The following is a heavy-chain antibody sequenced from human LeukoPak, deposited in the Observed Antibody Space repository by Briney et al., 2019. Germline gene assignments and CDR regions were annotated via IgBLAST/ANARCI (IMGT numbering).Heavy chain of an antibody. CDR1: GGSISSGSYH. J-gene: IGHJ1*01. CDR2: IYYTGST. CDR3: ARGPYSSGSWSFTEYFQH. Sequence: PSETLSLTCTVSGGSISSGSYHWIWIRQPPGKGLEWIGYIYYTGSTNYNPSLKSRVTISVDTSKNQFSLKLSSVTAADTAVYYCARGPYSSGSWSFTEYFQHWGQGTLVTVSS. V-gene: IGHV4-61*01. D-gene: IGHD6-19*01.